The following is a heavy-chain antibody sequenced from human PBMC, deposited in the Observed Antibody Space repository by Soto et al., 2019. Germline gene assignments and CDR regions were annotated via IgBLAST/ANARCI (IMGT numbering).Heavy chain of an antibody. CDR2: IHPRDSDT. CDR3: VTSSGLYYFDH. CDR1: GYIFPTYW. V-gene: IGHV5-51*01. Sequence: PGESLKISCKGSGYIFPTYWIGWVRQMPGKGLEWMGIIHPRDSDTRYSPSFQGQVTISADKSLSTAYLQWSSLKASDTAMYYCVTSSGLYYFDHWGQGTLVTVSS. J-gene: IGHJ4*02. D-gene: IGHD5-12*01.